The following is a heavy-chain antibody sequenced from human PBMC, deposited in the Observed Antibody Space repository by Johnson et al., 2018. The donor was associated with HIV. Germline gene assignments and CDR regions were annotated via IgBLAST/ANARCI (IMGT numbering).Heavy chain of an antibody. J-gene: IGHJ3*02. CDR2: MSYNASNK. D-gene: IGHD1-26*01. Sequence: VQLVESGGGVVQPGRSLRLPCAASGFNFSNDAIHWVRQAPGKGLEWVAIMSYNASNKYFADSVKGRFTISRDNSKNTLYLQMKSLRPEDTAVYYCAKESKWESRTPHAFDMWGQGTMVTVSS. CDR3: AKESKWESRTPHAFDM. CDR1: GFNFSNDA. V-gene: IGHV3-30*04.